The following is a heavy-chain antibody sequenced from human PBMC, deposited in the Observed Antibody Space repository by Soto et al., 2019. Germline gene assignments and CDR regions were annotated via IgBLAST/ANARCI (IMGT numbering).Heavy chain of an antibody. Sequence: GGSLRLSCAASGLAFSNYAISWVRQAPGKGLEWVSTISASGYSAYYGGAVKGRFTTSRENSKSTLYLQMNRLRADDTAVYYCANGEKVCETFDHWGQGTEVTVYS. CDR1: GLAFSNYA. CDR3: ANGEKVCETFDH. J-gene: IGHJ4*02. CDR2: ISASGYSA. V-gene: IGHV3-23*01.